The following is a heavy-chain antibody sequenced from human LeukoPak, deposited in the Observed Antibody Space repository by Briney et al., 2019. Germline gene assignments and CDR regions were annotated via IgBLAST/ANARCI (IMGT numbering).Heavy chain of an antibody. J-gene: IGHJ4*02. CDR1: GGTFSSYA. Sequence: ASVKVSCKASGGTFSSYAISWVRQAPGQGLEWMAWINPNSGGTNYAQKFQGRVTMTRDTSISTAYMELSRLRFDDTAVYYCARASYYYDSSGYPGYYFDYWGQGTLVTVSS. CDR2: INPNSGGT. D-gene: IGHD3-22*01. CDR3: ARASYYYDSSGYPGYYFDY. V-gene: IGHV1-2*02.